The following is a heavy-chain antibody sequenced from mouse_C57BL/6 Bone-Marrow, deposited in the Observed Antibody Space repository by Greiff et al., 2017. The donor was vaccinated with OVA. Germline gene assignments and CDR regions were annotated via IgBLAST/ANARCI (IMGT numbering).Heavy chain of an antibody. D-gene: IGHD4-1*01. CDR1: GYTFTSYW. CDR2: IDPSDSYT. J-gene: IGHJ3*01. V-gene: IGHV1-50*01. CDR3: ASNWAWFAY. Sequence: QVQLKQPGAELVKPGASVKLSCKASGYTFTSYWMQWVKQRPGQGLEWIGEIDPSDSYTNYNQKFKGKATLTVDTSSSTAYMQLSSLTSEDSAVYYCASNWAWFAYWGQGTLVTVSA.